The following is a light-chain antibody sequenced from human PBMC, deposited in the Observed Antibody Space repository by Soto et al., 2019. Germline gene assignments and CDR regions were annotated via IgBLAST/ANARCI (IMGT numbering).Light chain of an antibody. V-gene: IGLV1-40*01. CDR3: QSYDSSLSGSKV. J-gene: IGLJ3*02. CDR1: NSNIGSGYD. CDR2: GNI. Sequence: QSVLTQPPSVSGAPGQRVSISCTGSNSNIGSGYDVHWYQQLPGAAPKLLIYGNINRPSGVPDRFSGSKSGASAFLVITGLQAEDEADYYCQSYDSSLSGSKVFGGGTKSPS.